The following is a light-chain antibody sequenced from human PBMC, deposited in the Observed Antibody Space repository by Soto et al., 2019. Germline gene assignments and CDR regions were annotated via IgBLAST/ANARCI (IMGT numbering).Light chain of an antibody. Sequence: QSVLTQPRSVSGSPGQSVTISCTGTSSDVGGYNHVSWYQQHPGKAPKLIIYDVSTRPSGVPDRFSGSKSGNTASLTISGLQAEDEADYFCKSYVGSNTYVFGSGTKITVL. CDR3: KSYVGSNTYV. J-gene: IGLJ1*01. CDR1: SSDVGGYNH. CDR2: DVS. V-gene: IGLV2-11*01.